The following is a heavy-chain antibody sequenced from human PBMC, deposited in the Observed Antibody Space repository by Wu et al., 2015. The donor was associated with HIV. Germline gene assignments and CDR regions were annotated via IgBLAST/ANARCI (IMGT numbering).Heavy chain of an antibody. J-gene: IGHJ4*02. CDR3: ARVPRSGYDFGLGYYFDY. CDR1: GYTFTNYY. V-gene: IGHV1-46*01. D-gene: IGHD5-12*01. CDR2: IDCSGGST. Sequence: QVQLVQSGAEVKKPGASVKVSCKASGYTFTNYYMHWVRQAPGQGLEWMGVIDCSGGSTSHAQKFQGRVTMTRDTSTSTVYMELRSLRSEDTAVYYCARVPRSGYDFGLGYYFDYWGRGNAGHRLL.